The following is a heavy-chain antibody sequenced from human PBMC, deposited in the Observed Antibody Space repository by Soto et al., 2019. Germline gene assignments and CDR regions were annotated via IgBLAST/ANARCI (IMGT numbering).Heavy chain of an antibody. CDR3: ARDREAGDRAHYYYYGMDV. CDR1: GGTFSSYA. D-gene: IGHD7-27*01. Sequence: QVQLVQSGAEVKKPGSSVKVSCKASGGTFSSYAISWVRQAPGQGLEWMGGIIPIFGTANYAQKFQGRVTITADESTSTADMELSSLRSEDTAVYYCARDREAGDRAHYYYYGMDVWGQGTTVTVSS. V-gene: IGHV1-69*01. J-gene: IGHJ6*02. CDR2: IIPIFGTA.